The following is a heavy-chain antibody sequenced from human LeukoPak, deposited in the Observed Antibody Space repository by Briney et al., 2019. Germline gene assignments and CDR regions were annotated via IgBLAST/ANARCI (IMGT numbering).Heavy chain of an antibody. CDR2: IYHSGSS. V-gene: IGHV4-38-2*02. CDR3: ARGGDYVWGNYRLGAFDI. D-gene: IGHD3-16*02. CDR1: RYSISSGYY. Sequence: ASETLSLTCTVSRYSISSGYYWGWIRQPPGKGLEWIGSIYHSGSSYYNPSLKSRVTLSVDTSKNQFSLKLSSVTAADTAFYYCARGGDYVWGNYRLGAFDIWGRGTMVTVSS. J-gene: IGHJ3*02.